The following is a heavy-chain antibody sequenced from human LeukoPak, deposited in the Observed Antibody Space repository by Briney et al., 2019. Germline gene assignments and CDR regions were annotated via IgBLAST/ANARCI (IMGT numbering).Heavy chain of an antibody. D-gene: IGHD3-10*01. CDR2: INHSGST. Sequence: SETLSLTCAVYGGSFSGYYWSWIRQPPGKGLEWIGEINHSGSTNYNPSLKSRVTISVDTSKNQFSLKLSSVTAADTAVYYCARVCIXMVRGVITRPFDYWGQGTLVTVSS. CDR3: ARVCIXMVRGVITRPFDY. J-gene: IGHJ4*02. V-gene: IGHV4-34*01. CDR1: GGSFSGYY.